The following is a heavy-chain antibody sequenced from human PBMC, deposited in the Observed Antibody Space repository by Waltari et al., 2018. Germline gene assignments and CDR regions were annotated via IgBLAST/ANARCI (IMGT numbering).Heavy chain of an antibody. CDR3: VKGGGSFDS. V-gene: IGHV3-7*01. Sequence: EVKLVESGGGLVQPGGSLRLSCAVSGFTFSSSWMSWVRQAPGRGRGWLAHIRPDGSDTSYVDSVSGRFTISRDNAKTSLYLQMTSLRVEDTAVYYCVKGGGSFDSWGQGTLVTVSS. D-gene: IGHD2-15*01. CDR1: GFTFSSSW. CDR2: IRPDGSDT. J-gene: IGHJ4*02.